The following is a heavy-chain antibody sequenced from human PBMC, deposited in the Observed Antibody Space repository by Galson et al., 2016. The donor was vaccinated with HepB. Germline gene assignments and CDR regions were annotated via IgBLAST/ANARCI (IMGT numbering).Heavy chain of an antibody. CDR3: ARLAVQVERRVSYYYMDV. V-gene: IGHV5-10-1*01. CDR1: GYSFTSYW. CDR2: IDPSDSYT. Sequence: QSGAEVKKPGESLRISCKGSGYSFTSYWISWVRQMPGKGLEWMGRIDPSDSYTNYSPSFQGHVTISVDKSISTAYLPWSSLKASDSAMYYCARLAVQVERRVSYYYMDVWGKGTTVTVSS. J-gene: IGHJ6*03. D-gene: IGHD1-1*01.